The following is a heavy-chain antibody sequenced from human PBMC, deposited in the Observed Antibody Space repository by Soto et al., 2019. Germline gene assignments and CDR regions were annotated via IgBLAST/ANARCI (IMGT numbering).Heavy chain of an antibody. D-gene: IGHD3-16*02. CDR3: VGVVGLHLGELALPSWFDP. Sequence: QVQLVQSGAEVKKPGASVKVSCKASGYTFTSYGISWVRQAPGQGLEWMGWISAYNGNTNYAQKLQGRVTMTTDTNTSTAYMEPRSLRADDTAVYYCVGVVGLHLGELALPSWFDPWGQGTLVTVSS. V-gene: IGHV1-18*01. CDR1: GYTFTSYG. CDR2: ISAYNGNT. J-gene: IGHJ5*02.